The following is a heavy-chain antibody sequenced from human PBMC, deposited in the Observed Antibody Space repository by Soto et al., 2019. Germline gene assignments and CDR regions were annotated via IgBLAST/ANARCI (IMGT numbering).Heavy chain of an antibody. CDR2: IYYSGST. CDR1: GGSISSSSYY. J-gene: IGHJ6*02. Sequence: SETLSLTCTVSGGSISSSSYYWGWIRQPPGKGMEWIGSIYYSGSTYYSPSLKSRVTISVDTSKNQFSLKLSSVTAADTAVYYCARQIIAARLGYYYGMDVWGQGTTVTVSS. D-gene: IGHD6-6*01. CDR3: ARQIIAARLGYYYGMDV. V-gene: IGHV4-39*01.